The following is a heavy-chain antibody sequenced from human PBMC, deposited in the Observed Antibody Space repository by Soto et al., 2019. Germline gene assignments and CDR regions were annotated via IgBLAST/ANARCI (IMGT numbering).Heavy chain of an antibody. CDR1: GFSLSTSGVG. V-gene: IGHV2-5*01. CDR2: IYWNDDK. CDR3: AANTYSSSSFGY. D-gene: IGHD6-6*01. Sequence: SGPTLVNPTQTLTLTCTFSGFSLSTSGVGVGWIRQPPGKALEWLALIYWNDDKRYSPSLKSRLTITKDTSKNQVVLTMANMDPVDTATYYCAANTYSSSSFGYWGQGTLVTVSS. J-gene: IGHJ4*02.